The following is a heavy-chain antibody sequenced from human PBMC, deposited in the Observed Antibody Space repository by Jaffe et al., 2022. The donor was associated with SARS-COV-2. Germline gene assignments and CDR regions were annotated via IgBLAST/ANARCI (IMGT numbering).Heavy chain of an antibody. CDR3: ARGGPVLGGWYNWFDP. Sequence: QVQLVQSGAEVKKPGASVKVSCKASGYTFTSYDINWVRQATGQGLEWMGWMNPNSGNTGYAQKFQGRVTMTRNTSISTAYMELSSLRSEDTAVYYCARGGPVLGGWYNWFDPWGQGTLVTVSS. D-gene: IGHD6-19*01. V-gene: IGHV1-8*01. CDR1: GYTFTSYD. J-gene: IGHJ5*02. CDR2: MNPNSGNT.